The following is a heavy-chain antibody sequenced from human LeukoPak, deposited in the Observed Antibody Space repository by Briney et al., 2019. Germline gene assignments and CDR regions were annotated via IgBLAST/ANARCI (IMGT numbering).Heavy chain of an antibody. D-gene: IGHD4-17*01. Sequence: GGSLRLSCAASGFNLSTYGMHWVRQAPGKGLEWVADIWYDGNNKFYADSVKGRFTISRDNSKNTAHLQMYSLRDEDTAVYYCAAAYGDGWFDPWGQGTQVTVSS. CDR3: AAAYGDGWFDP. CDR1: GFNLSTYG. CDR2: IWYDGNNK. V-gene: IGHV3-33*01. J-gene: IGHJ5*02.